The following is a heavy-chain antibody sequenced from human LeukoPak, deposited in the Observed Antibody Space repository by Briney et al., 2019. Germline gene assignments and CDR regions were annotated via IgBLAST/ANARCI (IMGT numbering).Heavy chain of an antibody. V-gene: IGHV4-61*02. J-gene: IGHJ4*02. CDR3: ARVRGITIFGVVRVLDY. CDR1: GGSISSGSYY. Sequence: SQTLSLTCTVSGGSISSGSYYWSWIRQPAGKGLEWIGRIYTSGSTNYNPSLKSRVTISVDTSKNQFSLKLSSVTAADTAVYYCARVRGITIFGVVRVLDYWGQGTLVTVSS. D-gene: IGHD3-3*01. CDR2: IYTSGST.